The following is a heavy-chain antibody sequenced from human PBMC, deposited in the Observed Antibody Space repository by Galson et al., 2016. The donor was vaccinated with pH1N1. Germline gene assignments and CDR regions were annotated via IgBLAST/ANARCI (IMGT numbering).Heavy chain of an antibody. Sequence: PALVKPTQTLTLTCTFSGFSLSTSGMCVSWIRQPPGKALEWLALIDWDDNKYYSTSLKTRLTISKDTSKNQVVLTMTNMDPVDTATYYCARNLYGDYSHYLDYWGQGTLVTVS. D-gene: IGHD4-17*01. J-gene: IGHJ4*02. CDR1: GFSLSTSGMC. CDR2: IDWDDNK. V-gene: IGHV2-70*01. CDR3: ARNLYGDYSHYLDY.